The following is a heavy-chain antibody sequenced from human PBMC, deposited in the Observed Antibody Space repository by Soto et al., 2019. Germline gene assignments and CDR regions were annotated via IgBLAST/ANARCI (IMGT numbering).Heavy chain of an antibody. CDR3: ARESEDLTSNFDY. CDR2: ISSTTNYI. CDR1: GFTFTRYS. V-gene: IGHV3-21*01. Sequence: GGALRLSCAASGFTFTRYSMNWVRQAPGKGLEWVSSISSTTNYIYYADSMKGRFTVSRDNAKNSVYLEMNSLSAEDTAVYYCARESEDLTSNFDYWGQGTLVTVSS. J-gene: IGHJ4*02.